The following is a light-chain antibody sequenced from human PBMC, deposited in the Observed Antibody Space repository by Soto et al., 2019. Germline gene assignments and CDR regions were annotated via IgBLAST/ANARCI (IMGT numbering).Light chain of an antibody. J-gene: IGKJ1*01. Sequence: DIQMTQSPSSLSASLGDRVTITCRASQSISSHLNWYQQKPGKGPNLLIYAASSLEAGVPSRFRGSGSGTDFTLTISSLQPEDFATYYCQQGYSVPPWTFGQGTKVDIK. CDR2: AAS. V-gene: IGKV1-39*01. CDR1: QSISSH. CDR3: QQGYSVPPWT.